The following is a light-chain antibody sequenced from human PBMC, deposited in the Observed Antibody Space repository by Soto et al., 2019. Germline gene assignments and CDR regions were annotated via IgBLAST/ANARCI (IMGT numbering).Light chain of an antibody. V-gene: IGKV2-28*01. CDR2: LGS. Sequence: DIVMTQSPLSLPVTPGEPASISYRSSESILSTNGYNYFDWYLQKPGQSPQLLIYLGSNRASGVTDRFSGSGSSKDFTLKISRVEAEDVGVYYYMQVLQTPFTFGQGTKLEIK. J-gene: IGKJ2*01. CDR3: MQVLQTPFT. CDR1: ESILSTNGYNY.